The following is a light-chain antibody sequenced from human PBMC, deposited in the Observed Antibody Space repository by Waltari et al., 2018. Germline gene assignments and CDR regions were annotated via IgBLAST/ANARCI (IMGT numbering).Light chain of an antibody. CDR1: QSVHTN. Sequence: EIVMTQSPATLSVSPGGRATLSCRASQSVHTNLAWYQQKPGQAPRLLIYDASTRATGIPARFTGSGSGTEFTLTISSLQSEDSAVYSCQQYNRWPPITFGQGTRLEIK. CDR2: DAS. V-gene: IGKV3D-15*01. CDR3: QQYNRWPPIT. J-gene: IGKJ5*01.